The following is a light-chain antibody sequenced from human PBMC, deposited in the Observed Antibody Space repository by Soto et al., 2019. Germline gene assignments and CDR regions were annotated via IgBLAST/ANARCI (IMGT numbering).Light chain of an antibody. CDR3: QQRSNWPPIT. V-gene: IGKV3-11*01. CDR1: QSVSSY. Sequence: FTQSSAPLSLPPRKRDTPSSAASQSVSSYLAWYQQKPGQAPRLLIYDASNRATGIPARFSGSGSGTDFTLTISSLEPEDFAVYYCQQRSNWPPITFGQGTRLEI. CDR2: DAS. J-gene: IGKJ5*01.